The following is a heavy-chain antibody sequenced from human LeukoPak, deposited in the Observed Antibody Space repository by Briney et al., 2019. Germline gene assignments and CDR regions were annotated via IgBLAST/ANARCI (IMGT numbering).Heavy chain of an antibody. CDR3: AKDHSQAKYSITWKFDP. CDR1: GFDFSSYA. V-gene: IGHV3-23*01. CDR2: ISGSGGST. D-gene: IGHD6-13*01. Sequence: GGSLRLSCTASGFDFSSYAMSWVRQAPGKGLEWVSVISGSGGSTYHADSVKGRFTISRDNSKNTLYLQMNSLRAEDTALYYCAKDHSQAKYSITWKFDPWGQGTLDTVSS. J-gene: IGHJ5*02.